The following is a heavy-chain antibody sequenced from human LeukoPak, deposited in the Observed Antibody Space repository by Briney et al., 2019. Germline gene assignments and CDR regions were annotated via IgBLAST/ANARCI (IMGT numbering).Heavy chain of an antibody. CDR3: ARGHDSSGYYGGGAFDI. CDR1: GFTFSSYA. CDR2: ISGSGGST. V-gene: IGHV3-23*01. D-gene: IGHD3-22*01. Sequence: PGGSLRLSCAASGFTFSSYAMSWVRQAPGKGLEWVSAISGSGGSTYYADSVKGRFTISRDNSKNTLYLQMNSLRAEDTAVYFCARGHDSSGYYGGGAFDIWGQGTVVTVSS. J-gene: IGHJ3*02.